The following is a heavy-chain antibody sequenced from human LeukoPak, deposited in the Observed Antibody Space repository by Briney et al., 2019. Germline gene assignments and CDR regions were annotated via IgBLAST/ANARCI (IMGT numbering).Heavy chain of an antibody. CDR2: IYYSGST. CDR3: ASGTGTDYDFWE. V-gene: IGHV4-39*01. Sequence: SETLSLTCTVSGGSISSSSYYWGWIRQPPGKGLVWIGIIYYSGSTYYNPSLKSRVTISIDTSKNQFSLKLTSVTAADTAVYYCASGTGTDYDFWEWGQGTLVTVSS. CDR1: GGSISSSSYY. D-gene: IGHD3-3*01. J-gene: IGHJ4*02.